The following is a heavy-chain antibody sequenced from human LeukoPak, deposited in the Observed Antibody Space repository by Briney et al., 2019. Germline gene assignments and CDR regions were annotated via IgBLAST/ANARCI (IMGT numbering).Heavy chain of an antibody. D-gene: IGHD3-3*01. CDR2: INHSGST. V-gene: IGHV4-34*01. CDR3: ASTVYDFRSGYRPFDY. Sequence: SETLSLTCAVYGGSFSGYYWSWIRQPPGKGLEWIGEINHSGSTNYNPSLKSRITISVDTSKNQFSLKLSSVTAADTAVYYCASTVYDFRSGYRPFDYWGQGTLVTVSS. CDR1: GGSFSGYY. J-gene: IGHJ4*02.